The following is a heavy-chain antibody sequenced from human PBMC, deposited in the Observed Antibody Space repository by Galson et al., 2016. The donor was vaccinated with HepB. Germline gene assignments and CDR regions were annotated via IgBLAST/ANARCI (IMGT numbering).Heavy chain of an antibody. CDR3: ARRGYSSEEYDY. V-gene: IGHV5-51*03. D-gene: IGHD6-19*01. CDR2: IYPGDSDT. J-gene: IGHJ4*02. CDR1: GYSFTNYW. Sequence: QSGAEVKKPGESLKISCKGSGYSFTNYWIGWVRQMPGKGLEWMGIIYPGDSDTRYSPSFQGHVTISADKSISTAYLQWGSLKASDTSIYYCARRGYSSEEYDYWGQGTLVTSSS.